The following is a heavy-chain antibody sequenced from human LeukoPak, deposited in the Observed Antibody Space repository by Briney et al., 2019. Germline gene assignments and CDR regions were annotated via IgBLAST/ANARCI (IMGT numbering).Heavy chain of an antibody. J-gene: IGHJ4*02. D-gene: IGHD3-10*01. V-gene: IGHV3-23*01. CDR3: AKDRPVDYYGSGSPFDY. CDR1: GFIFGSYA. CDR2: ISGSGGST. Sequence: GGSLRLSCAASGFIFGSYAMSWVRQAPGKGLEWVSAISGSGGSTYYADSVKGRFTISRDNSKNTLYLQMNSLRAEDTAVYYCAKDRPVDYYGSGSPFDYWGQGTLVTVSS.